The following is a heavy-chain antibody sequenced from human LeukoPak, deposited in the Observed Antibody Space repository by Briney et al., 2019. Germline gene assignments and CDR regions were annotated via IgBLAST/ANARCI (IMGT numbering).Heavy chain of an antibody. CDR1: GGSITSYC. D-gene: IGHD1-1*01. CDR3: AIQMYRNGMDV. CDR2: IYYSGST. V-gene: IGHV4-59*08. Sequence: WESLSLTCPVSGGSITSYCWGWIRQPPGKGLEWIGYIYYSGSTNYNPSLKSRATTSVDTYNNEFSLKLSCVTAADTAVYYCAIQMYRNGMDVWGQGTTVTVSS. J-gene: IGHJ6*02.